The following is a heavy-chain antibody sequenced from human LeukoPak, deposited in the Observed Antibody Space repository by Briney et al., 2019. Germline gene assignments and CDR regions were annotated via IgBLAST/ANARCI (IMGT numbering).Heavy chain of an antibody. CDR3: ARDPGYSRNWNLDY. D-gene: IGHD6-13*01. Sequence: GGSLRLSCAASGFTFSSFGMHWVRQAPGKGLEWVALMWYDGSNKYYADSVKGRFTISRDNSKNTLYLQMNSLRAEDTAVYYCARDPGYSRNWNLDYWGQGTQVTVSS. CDR2: MWYDGSNK. J-gene: IGHJ4*02. V-gene: IGHV3-33*01. CDR1: GFTFSSFG.